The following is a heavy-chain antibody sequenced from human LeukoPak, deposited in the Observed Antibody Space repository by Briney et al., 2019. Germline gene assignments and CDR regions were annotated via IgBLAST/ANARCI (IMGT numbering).Heavy chain of an antibody. V-gene: IGHV3-30*18. CDR3: AKEATYYYDSSGYFFDY. J-gene: IGHJ4*02. CDR2: ISYDGSDK. Sequence: PGGSLRLSCAASGFTFSSYGMHWVRQAPGKGLEWVAVISYDGSDKYYADSVKGRFTISRDNSRNTLYLQMNSLRAEDTAVYYCAKEATYYYDSSGYFFDYWGQGTLVTASS. D-gene: IGHD3-22*01. CDR1: GFTFSSYG.